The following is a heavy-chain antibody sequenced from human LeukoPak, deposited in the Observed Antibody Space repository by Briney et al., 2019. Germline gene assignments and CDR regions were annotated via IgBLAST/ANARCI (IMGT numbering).Heavy chain of an antibody. CDR1: GFTFSSYW. CDR2: IKQDGSEK. D-gene: IGHD1-26*01. J-gene: IGHJ4*02. CDR3: ARSYSGSYYKYFDY. Sequence: GGSLRLSCAASGFTFSSYWMSWVRQAPGKGLEWVANIKQDGSEKYYVDSVKGRFTISRDNAKNSLYLQMNSLRAGDTAVYYCARSYSGSYYKYFDYWGQGTLVTASS. V-gene: IGHV3-7*01.